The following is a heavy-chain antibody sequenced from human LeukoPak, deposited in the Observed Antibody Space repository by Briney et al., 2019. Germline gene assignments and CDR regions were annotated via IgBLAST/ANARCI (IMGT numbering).Heavy chain of an antibody. V-gene: IGHV3-23*01. D-gene: IGHD3-10*01. CDR2: ISGSGGST. Sequence: GGSLRLSCAASGFTFSSYAMSWVRQAPGKGLKWVSAISGSGGSTYYADSVKGRFTISRDNSKNTLYLQMNSLRAEDTAVYYCAKSVLLWFGELFYFDYWGQGTLVTVSS. CDR3: AKSVLLWFGELFYFDY. J-gene: IGHJ4*02. CDR1: GFTFSSYA.